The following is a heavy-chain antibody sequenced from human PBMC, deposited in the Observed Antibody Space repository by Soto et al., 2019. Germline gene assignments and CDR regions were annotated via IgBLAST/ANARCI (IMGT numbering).Heavy chain of an antibody. J-gene: IGHJ5*02. CDR2: ISINSANI. CDR3: TRDASRDSSARGWFDP. D-gene: IGHD6-13*01. CDR1: GFTFRSFT. V-gene: IGHV3-21*01. Sequence: GGSLKLSCAASGFTFRSFTMNWVRQAPGKGLEWVSTISINSANIYYTDALRGRFTISRDNAKNSLHLQMNSLRAEDTAVYYCTRDASRDSSARGWFDPWGPGTLVTVSS.